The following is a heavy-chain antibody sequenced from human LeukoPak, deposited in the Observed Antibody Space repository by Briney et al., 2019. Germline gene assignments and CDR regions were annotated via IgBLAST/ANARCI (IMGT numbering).Heavy chain of an antibody. V-gene: IGHV4-4*07. D-gene: IGHD3-22*01. J-gene: IGHJ4*02. CDR1: GGSISPYY. CDR2: VYPSGTT. CDR3: VRGHNYFDGSGYTYYFDY. Sequence: PSETLSLTCTVPGGSISPYYWNWLRQPAGKGLEWVGRVYPSGTTNYNPSLKSRVTMSIDTSKNQFFLNLNSVTAADTAVYYCVRGHNYFDGSGYTYYFDYWGQGTLVTVSS.